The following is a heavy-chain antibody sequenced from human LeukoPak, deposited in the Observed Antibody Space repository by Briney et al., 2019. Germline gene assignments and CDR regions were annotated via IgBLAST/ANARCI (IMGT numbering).Heavy chain of an antibody. CDR3: ATDRGLDSGIDY. Sequence: ASVKVSCKASGYTFTSYGISWVRQAPGQGLEWMGWISAYNGNTNYAQKFQGRVTMTEDTSTDTAYMELSSLRSEDTAVYYCATDRGLDSGIDYWGQGTLVTVSS. V-gene: IGHV1-18*01. J-gene: IGHJ4*02. CDR2: ISAYNGNT. CDR1: GYTFTSYG. D-gene: IGHD1-26*01.